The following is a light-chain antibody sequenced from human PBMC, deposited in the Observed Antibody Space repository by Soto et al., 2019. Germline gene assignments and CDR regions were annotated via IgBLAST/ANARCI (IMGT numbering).Light chain of an antibody. V-gene: IGKV1-9*01. Sequence: DIPLTQSPSFLSASVGDRVTITCRASQGISSYLAWYQQKPGKAPKLLIYAASTLQSGVPPRFGGSRSGTEFTLTISSLQPEDFATYYCQQLNSYPLTFGGGTKVEIK. J-gene: IGKJ4*01. CDR3: QQLNSYPLT. CDR1: QGISSY. CDR2: AAS.